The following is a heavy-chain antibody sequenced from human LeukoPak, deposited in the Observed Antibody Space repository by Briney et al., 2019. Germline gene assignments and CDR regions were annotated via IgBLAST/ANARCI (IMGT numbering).Heavy chain of an antibody. D-gene: IGHD3-16*01. V-gene: IGHV4-30-4*02. J-gene: IGHJ3*02. CDR3: AREADYGIGALHDAFDI. Sequence: SETLSLTCTVSGDSISSGDYYWSWIRQPPGKGLEWIGYIYNSGATYYTPSLRSRVAISVDTSKNQFSLKLSSVTAADTAVYYCAREADYGIGALHDAFDIWGQGTMVTVSS. CDR1: GDSISSGDYY. CDR2: IYNSGAT.